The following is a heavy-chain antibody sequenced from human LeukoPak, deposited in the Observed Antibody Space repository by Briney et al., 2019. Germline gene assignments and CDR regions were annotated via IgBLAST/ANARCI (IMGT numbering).Heavy chain of an antibody. CDR2: IKKDGSEK. Sequence: GGSLRLSCDASRFTFSDFWMSWVRQAPGKGLEWVANIKKDGSEKFYADSVKGRFTVSRDNAKKSLYLHMNSLRAEDTAVYYCARGKFNYYDSSGYPTDYWGQGTLVTVSS. D-gene: IGHD3-22*01. CDR3: ARGKFNYYDSSGYPTDY. V-gene: IGHV3-7*01. CDR1: RFTFSDFW. J-gene: IGHJ4*02.